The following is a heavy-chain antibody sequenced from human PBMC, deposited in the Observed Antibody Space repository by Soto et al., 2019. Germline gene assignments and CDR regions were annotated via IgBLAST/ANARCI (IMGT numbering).Heavy chain of an antibody. CDR1: GYSFTSYW. J-gene: IGHJ6*02. Sequence: GESLKISCKGSGYSFTSYWIGWVLQIPWKGLEWMGIIYPGDSDTRYSPSFQGQVTISADKSISTAYLQWSSLTASDTAMYYCARTSAAGKYYYGMDVWGQGTTVTVSS. CDR3: ARTSAAGKYYYGMDV. V-gene: IGHV5-51*01. CDR2: IYPGDSDT. D-gene: IGHD6-13*01.